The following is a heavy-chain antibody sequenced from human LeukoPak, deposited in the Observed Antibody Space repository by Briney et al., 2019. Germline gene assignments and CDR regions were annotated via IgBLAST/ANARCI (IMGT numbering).Heavy chain of an antibody. CDR3: AKPLYSGSYSPLDY. Sequence: GGSLRLSCAASGFTFDDCAMHWVRQAPGKGLEWVSGISWNSGSIGYADSVKGRFTISRDNAKNSLYLQMNSLRAEDTALYYCAKPLYSGSYSPLDYWGQGTLVTVSS. CDR1: GFTFDDCA. J-gene: IGHJ4*02. D-gene: IGHD1-26*01. V-gene: IGHV3-9*01. CDR2: ISWNSGSI.